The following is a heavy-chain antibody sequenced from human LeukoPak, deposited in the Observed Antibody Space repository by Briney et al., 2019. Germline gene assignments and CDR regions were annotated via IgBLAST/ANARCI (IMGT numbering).Heavy chain of an antibody. CDR1: GFTFSSYA. J-gene: IGHJ4*02. D-gene: IGHD2-15*01. Sequence: GRSLRLSCAASGFTFSSYAMHWVRQAPGKGLEWVAVISYDGSNKYYADSVKGRFTISRDNSKNTLYLQMNSLRAEDTAVYYCARGWRFDYWGQRTLVTVSS. V-gene: IGHV3-30*01. CDR3: ARGWRFDY. CDR2: ISYDGSNK.